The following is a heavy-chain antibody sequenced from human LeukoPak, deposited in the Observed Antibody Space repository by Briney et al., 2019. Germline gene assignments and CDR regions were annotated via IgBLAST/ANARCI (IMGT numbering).Heavy chain of an antibody. D-gene: IGHD5-24*01. V-gene: IGHV3-11*01. CDR3: ARRRDGYNFRDAFDI. Sequence: PGGSLRLSCAASGFTFSDYYMSWIRQAPGKGLEWVSYISSSGSTIYYADSVKGRFTISRDNAKNSLYLQMNSLRAEDTAVYYCARRRDGYNFRDAFDIWGQGTMVTVSS. CDR2: ISSSGSTI. CDR1: GFTFSDYY. J-gene: IGHJ3*02.